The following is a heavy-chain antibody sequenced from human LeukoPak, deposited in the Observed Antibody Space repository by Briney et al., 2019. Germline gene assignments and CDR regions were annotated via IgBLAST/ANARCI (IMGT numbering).Heavy chain of an antibody. V-gene: IGHV1-69*13. Sequence: GASVKVSCKASGGTFSSYAISWVRQAPGQGLEWMGGIIPIFGTANYAQKFQGRVTITADESTSTAYMELSSLRSEDTAVYYCARAQFSIFLDRRDDYYYYYMDVWGKGTTVTIS. CDR3: ARAQFSIFLDRRDDYYYYYMDV. CDR1: GGTFSSYA. J-gene: IGHJ6*03. D-gene: IGHD3/OR15-3a*01. CDR2: IIPIFGTA.